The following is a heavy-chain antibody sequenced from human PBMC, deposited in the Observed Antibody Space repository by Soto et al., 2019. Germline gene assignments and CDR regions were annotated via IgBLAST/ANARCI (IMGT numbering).Heavy chain of an antibody. J-gene: IGHJ6*03. CDR1: GFTFSSYA. CDR3: AKVRVVAGDYYYYYMDV. Sequence: EVQLLESGGGLVQPGGSLRLSCAASGFTFSSYAMSWVRQAPGKGLEWVSAISGSGGSTYYADSVKGRFTICRDNSNNTLYLQMNSLRAEDTAVYYCAKVRVVAGDYYYYYMDVWGKGTTVTVSS. D-gene: IGHD2-15*01. CDR2: ISGSGGST. V-gene: IGHV3-23*01.